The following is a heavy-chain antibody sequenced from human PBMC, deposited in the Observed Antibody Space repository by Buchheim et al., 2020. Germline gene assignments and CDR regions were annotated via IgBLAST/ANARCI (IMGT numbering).Heavy chain of an antibody. V-gene: IGHV3-30*04. J-gene: IGHJ4*02. Sequence: QVQLVESGGGVVQPGRSLRLSCAASGFTFSSYAMHWVRQDPGKGLEWVAVISYDGSNKYYADYVKGRFTISRDNSKHTHDVQMNSLRAEDTAVYYCASGGSGSYVFDYWGQGTL. D-gene: IGHD3-10*01. CDR2: ISYDGSNK. CDR3: ASGGSGSYVFDY. CDR1: GFTFSSYA.